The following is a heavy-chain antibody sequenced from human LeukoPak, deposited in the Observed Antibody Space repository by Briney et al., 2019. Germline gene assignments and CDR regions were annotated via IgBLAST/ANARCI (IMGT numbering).Heavy chain of an antibody. CDR2: IIPIFGTA. D-gene: IGHD3-22*01. Sequence: GASVKVSCKASGDTFSRYGISWVRQAPGQGLEWMGGIIPIFGTANYAQKFQGRVTITADESTSTAYMELSSLRSEDTAVYYCARVPYDSSGYYYREWGQGTLVTVSS. CDR1: GDTFSRYG. CDR3: ARVPYDSSGYYYRE. J-gene: IGHJ4*02. V-gene: IGHV1-69*13.